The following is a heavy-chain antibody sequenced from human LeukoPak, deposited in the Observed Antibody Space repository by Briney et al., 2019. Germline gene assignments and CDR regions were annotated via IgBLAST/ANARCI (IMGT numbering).Heavy chain of an antibody. D-gene: IGHD6-19*01. CDR2: IIPIFGIA. Sequence: ASVKVSCKAPGGTFNSYAISWVRQAPGQGLEWMGGIIPIFGIANYAQKFQGRVTITADESTSTAYMELSSLRSEDTAVYYCARAPYSSGGSTNYYYYYYMDVWDKGTTVTVSS. CDR1: GGTFNSYA. J-gene: IGHJ6*03. CDR3: ARAPYSSGGSTNYYYYYYMDV. V-gene: IGHV1-69*13.